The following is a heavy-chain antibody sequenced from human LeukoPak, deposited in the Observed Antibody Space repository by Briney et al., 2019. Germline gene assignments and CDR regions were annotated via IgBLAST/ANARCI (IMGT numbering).Heavy chain of an antibody. V-gene: IGHV1-69*05. J-gene: IGHJ4*02. D-gene: IGHD6-19*01. CDR2: IIPIFGTA. CDR3: ARARSSSGWYSYFDY. CDR1: GGTFSSYA. Sequence: ASVKLSCKASGGTFSSYAISWVRQAPGQGLEWMGGIIPIFGTANYAQKFQGRVTITTDESTSTAYMELSSLRSEDTAVYYCARARSSSGWYSYFDYWGQGTLVTVSS.